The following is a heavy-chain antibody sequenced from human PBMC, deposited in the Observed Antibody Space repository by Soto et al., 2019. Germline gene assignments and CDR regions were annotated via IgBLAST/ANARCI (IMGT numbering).Heavy chain of an antibody. D-gene: IGHD3-10*01. Sequence: EVQLVESGGGLVQPGGSLRLSCAASGFTFSSYAMHWVRQAPGKGLEYVSAISSNGGSTYYANSVKGRFTISRDNSKNTLYLQMGSLRAEDMAVYYCARDRGIWFGEFPHDAFDIWGQGTMVTVSS. CDR1: GFTFSSYA. J-gene: IGHJ3*02. CDR3: ARDRGIWFGEFPHDAFDI. CDR2: ISSNGGST. V-gene: IGHV3-64*01.